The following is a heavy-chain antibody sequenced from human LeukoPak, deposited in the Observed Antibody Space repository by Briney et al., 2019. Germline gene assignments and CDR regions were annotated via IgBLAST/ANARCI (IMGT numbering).Heavy chain of an antibody. V-gene: IGHV3-48*03. J-gene: IGHJ4*02. Sequence: GGSLRLFCAASGFTFSSYEMNWVRQAPGKGLEWVSYISSSSSTIYYADSVEGRFTISRDNAKNSLYLQMNSLRAEDTAVYYCARDVGECFDYWGQGTLVTVSS. CDR3: ARDVGECFDY. D-gene: IGHD3-16*01. CDR1: GFTFSSYE. CDR2: ISSSSSTI.